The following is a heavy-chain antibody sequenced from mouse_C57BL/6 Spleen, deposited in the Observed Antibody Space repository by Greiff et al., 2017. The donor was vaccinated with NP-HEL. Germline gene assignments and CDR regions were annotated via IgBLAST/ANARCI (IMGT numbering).Heavy chain of an antibody. CDR1: GYTFTSYW. Sequence: VQLQQSGTELVKPGASVKLSCKASGYTFTSYWMHWVKQRPGQGLEWIGNINPSNGGTNYNEKFKSKATLTVDKSSSTAYMQLSSLTYEDSAVYYCARYGTTAYYFDYWGQGTTLTVSS. J-gene: IGHJ2*01. V-gene: IGHV1-53*01. D-gene: IGHD1-2*01. CDR3: ARYGTTAYYFDY. CDR2: INPSNGGT.